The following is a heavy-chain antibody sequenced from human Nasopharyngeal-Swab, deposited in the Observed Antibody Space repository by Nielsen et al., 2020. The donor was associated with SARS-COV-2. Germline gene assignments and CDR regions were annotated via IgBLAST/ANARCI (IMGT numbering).Heavy chain of an antibody. V-gene: IGHV4-59*08. Sequence: SETLSLTCTVSGGSFSSYYWSWIRQPPGKGLEWIGYIYYSGSTNYNPSLKSRVTISVDTSKNQFSLKLSSVTAADTAVYYCARQRGGSSWPYYMDVWGKGTTVTVSS. CDR1: GGSFSSYY. J-gene: IGHJ6*03. CDR2: IYYSGST. CDR3: ARQRGGSSWPYYMDV. D-gene: IGHD6-13*01.